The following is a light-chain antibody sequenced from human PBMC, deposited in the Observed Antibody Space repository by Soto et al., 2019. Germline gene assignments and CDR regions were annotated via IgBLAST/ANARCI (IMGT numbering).Light chain of an antibody. Sequence: EIVMTQSPATLSVSPGERATLSCRASQSVSSNLAWYQQKPGQAPRLLIYGASTRATGIPARFSGSGSGTAFTLTISSLQSEDFAVYYCQQYNNWPVWTFGQGTKVEIK. J-gene: IGKJ1*01. CDR3: QQYNNWPVWT. CDR2: GAS. V-gene: IGKV3-15*01. CDR1: QSVSSN.